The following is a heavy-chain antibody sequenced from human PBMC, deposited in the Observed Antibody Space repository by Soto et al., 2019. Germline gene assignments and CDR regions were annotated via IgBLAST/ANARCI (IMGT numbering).Heavy chain of an antibody. V-gene: IGHV3-30*03. CDR3: AGSIVLMVYAQFDY. D-gene: IGHD2-8*01. Sequence: GGSLRLSCVASGFTFSSYGMHWVRQAPGKGLEWVADIPFDGSNKYYVDSVKGRFTISRDNSKNALYLQMNNLRAEDTAVYYCAGSIVLMVYAQFDYWGQGTLVTVSS. J-gene: IGHJ4*02. CDR1: GFTFSSYG. CDR2: IPFDGSNK.